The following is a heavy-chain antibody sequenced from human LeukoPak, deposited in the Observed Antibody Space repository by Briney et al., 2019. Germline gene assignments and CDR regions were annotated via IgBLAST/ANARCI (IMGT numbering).Heavy chain of an antibody. V-gene: IGHV3-23*01. CDR1: GFTFSSYD. D-gene: IGHD2-2*01. CDR2: FPLSGANT. Sequence: PGGSLRLSCAASGFTFSSYDMSWSGKAQGKGLSGASLFPLSGANTFYADSVMGRFTISRDNSKNTLYLQMNSLSAEDTAVYYCAKRGNPAVGHHYLDVWGEGTPVSVSS. CDR3: AKRGNPAVGHHYLDV. J-gene: IGHJ6*03.